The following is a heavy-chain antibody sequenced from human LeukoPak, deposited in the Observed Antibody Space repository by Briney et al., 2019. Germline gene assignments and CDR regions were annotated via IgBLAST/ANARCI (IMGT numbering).Heavy chain of an antibody. J-gene: IGHJ6*02. Sequence: SETLSLTCAVYGGPFISYYWHWIRQPPGKGLEWIGEINHSGSTNYNPSLKSRVTISVDTSKNQLSLKLRSVTAADTAVYYCARGPDGDDYYHYGMDVWGRGTTVTVSS. V-gene: IGHV4-34*01. CDR2: INHSGST. CDR3: ARGPDGDDYYHYGMDV. D-gene: IGHD4-17*01. CDR1: GGPFISYY.